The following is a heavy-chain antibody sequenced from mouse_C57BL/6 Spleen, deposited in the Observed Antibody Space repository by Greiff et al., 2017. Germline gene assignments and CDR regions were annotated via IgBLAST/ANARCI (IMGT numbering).Heavy chain of an antibody. Sequence: VQLQQSVAELVRPGASVKLSCTASGFNIKNTYMHWVKQRPEQGLEWIGRIDPANGNTKYAPKFQGKATITADTPSNTAYLKLSSLTSEDTAIYYCASHYYGSSSFAYWGQGTLVTVSA. J-gene: IGHJ3*01. CDR2: IDPANGNT. V-gene: IGHV14-3*01. CDR3: ASHYYGSSSFAY. CDR1: GFNIKNTY. D-gene: IGHD1-1*01.